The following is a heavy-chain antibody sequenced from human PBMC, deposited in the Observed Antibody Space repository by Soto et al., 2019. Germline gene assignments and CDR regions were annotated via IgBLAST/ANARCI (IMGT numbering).Heavy chain of an antibody. CDR3: AKDYYYDSSGMPYGMDV. CDR1: GFTFSSYG. J-gene: IGHJ6*02. CDR2: ISYDGSNK. V-gene: IGHV3-30*18. D-gene: IGHD3-22*01. Sequence: QVQLVESGGGVVQPGRSLRLSCAASGFTFSSYGMHWVRQAPGKGLEWVAVISYDGSNKYYADSVKGRFTISRDNSKNTLYLEMNSLRAEDTAVYYCAKDYYYDSSGMPYGMDVWGQGTTVTVSS.